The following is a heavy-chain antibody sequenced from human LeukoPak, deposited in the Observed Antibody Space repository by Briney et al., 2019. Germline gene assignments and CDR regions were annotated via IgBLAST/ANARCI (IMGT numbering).Heavy chain of an antibody. CDR1: GFTFTSSA. V-gene: IGHV1-58*01. D-gene: IGHD3-22*01. CDR2: IVVGSGNT. CDR3: AASPDYYNSSGYSYYFDY. Sequence: SVKVSCKASGFTFTSSAVQWVRQARGQRLEWIGWIVVGSGNTNYAQKFQERVAITRDMSTSTAYMELSSLRSEDTAVYYCAASPDYYNSSGYSYYFDYWGQGTLVTVSS. J-gene: IGHJ4*02.